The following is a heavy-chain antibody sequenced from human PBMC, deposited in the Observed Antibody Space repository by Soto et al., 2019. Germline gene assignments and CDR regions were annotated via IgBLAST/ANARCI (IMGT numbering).Heavy chain of an antibody. J-gene: IGHJ4*02. CDR2: IYPGDSDT. CDR3: ARRKYYDSSGYYYFDY. CDR1: GYSFTIYW. D-gene: IGHD3-22*01. V-gene: IGHV5-51*01. Sequence: GESLKISCKGSGYSFTIYWIGWVRQMPGKGLEWMGIIYPGDSDTRYSPSFQGQVTISADKSISTAYLQWSSLKASDTAMYYCARRKYYDSSGYYYFDYWGQGTLVTVSS.